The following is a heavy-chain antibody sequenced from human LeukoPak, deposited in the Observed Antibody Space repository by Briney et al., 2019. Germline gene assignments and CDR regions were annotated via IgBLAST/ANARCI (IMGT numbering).Heavy chain of an antibody. V-gene: IGHV3-33*01. D-gene: IGHD3-3*01. J-gene: IGHJ4*02. CDR2: IWYDGSVK. Sequence: GGSLRLSCAASGVTFSSCGMHWVRQAPGKGLEWVAVIWYDGSVKYYADSVKGRFTISRDNSKNTLYLQMNSLRAEDTAVYYCARDYESSFDYWGQGTLVTVSS. CDR3: ARDYESSFDY. CDR1: GVTFSSCG.